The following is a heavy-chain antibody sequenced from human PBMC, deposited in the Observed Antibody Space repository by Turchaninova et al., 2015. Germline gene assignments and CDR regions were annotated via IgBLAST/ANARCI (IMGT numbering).Heavy chain of an antibody. CDR2: ITNSGNS. J-gene: IGHJ6*03. CDR3: ARGRGYYASGGYYMDV. CDR1: GGAVSCYN. D-gene: IGHD2/OR15-2a*01. Sequence: QEQXXXWGXXLLEPSEPXSXTXXXLGGAVSCYNWSCIRQPPGKGLELIGEITNSGNSKYNTFLNGRVTISVDRSKDQFSLRLNSVTAADTAVYYCARGRGYYASGGYYMDVWGKGTPVSVSS. V-gene: IGHV4-34*01.